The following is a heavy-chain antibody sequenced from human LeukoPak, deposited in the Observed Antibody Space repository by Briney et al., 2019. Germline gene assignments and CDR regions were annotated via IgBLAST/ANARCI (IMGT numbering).Heavy chain of an antibody. CDR3: ARGSSSWYYHGMDG. CDR1: GFTFSSYS. Sequence: GGSLRLSCAASGFTFSSYSMIWVRQAPGKGLEWVSSISSSSSYIYYADSVKGRFTISRDNAKNSLYLQMNSLRAEDTAVYYCARGSSSWYYHGMDGWGGGTTVTVPS. D-gene: IGHD6-13*01. V-gene: IGHV3-21*01. J-gene: IGHJ6*04. CDR2: ISSSSSYI.